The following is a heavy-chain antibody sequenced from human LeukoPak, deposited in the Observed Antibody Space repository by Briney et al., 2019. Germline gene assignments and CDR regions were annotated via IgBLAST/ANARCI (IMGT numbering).Heavy chain of an antibody. CDR2: IYYSGST. CDR1: GGSISCSSYY. Sequence: PSETLSLTCTVSGGSISCSSYYWGWIRQPPGKGLEWIGSIYYSGSTYYNPSLKSRVTISVDTSKNQFSLKLSSVTAADTAVYYCANQEYDAFDIWGQGTMVTVSS. V-gene: IGHV4-39*01. D-gene: IGHD2/OR15-2a*01. CDR3: ANQEYDAFDI. J-gene: IGHJ3*02.